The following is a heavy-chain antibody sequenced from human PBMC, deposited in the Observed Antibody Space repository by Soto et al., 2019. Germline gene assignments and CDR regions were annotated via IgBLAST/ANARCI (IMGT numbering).Heavy chain of an antibody. J-gene: IGHJ4*02. CDR1: GYTFTNYA. CDR3: ARGAPTDY. D-gene: IGHD3-10*01. CDR2: INPGNGNT. Sequence: SVKVSCKASGYTFTNYAMHWVRQAPGQRLEWMGWINPGNGNTKYSQNFQGRVTITRDTSASTAYMELSGLRSEDTAVYYCARGAPTDYWGLGTLVTGSS. V-gene: IGHV1-3*01.